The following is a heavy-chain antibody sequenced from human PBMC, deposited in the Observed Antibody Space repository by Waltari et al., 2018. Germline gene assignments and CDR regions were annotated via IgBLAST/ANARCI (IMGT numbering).Heavy chain of an antibody. J-gene: IGHJ4*02. Sequence: EEHLLESGGGLAQPGGSLRLSCAAAGFNFISYAMSWVRQAPGKGVDWFSGIRDSGVITKYADSVKGRFTVSRDNSKNTVFLHLNSLRAEDTAIYYCARHLYSIDYLELAKWGQGTLVTVSS. D-gene: IGHD3-22*01. V-gene: IGHV3-23*01. CDR1: GFNFISYA. CDR3: ARHLYSIDYLELAK. CDR2: IRDSGVIT.